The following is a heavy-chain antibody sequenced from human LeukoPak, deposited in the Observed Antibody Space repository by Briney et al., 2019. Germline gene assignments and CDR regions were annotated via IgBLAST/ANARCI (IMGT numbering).Heavy chain of an antibody. CDR1: GFTVSSNF. Sequence: PGGSLRLSCAASGFTVSSNFMNWVRQAPGKGLEWVSSISSSSSYIYYADSVKGRFTISRDNAKNSLHLQMNSLRAEDTAVYYCARGYAGYWGQGTLVTVSS. V-gene: IGHV3-21*01. J-gene: IGHJ4*02. D-gene: IGHD2-8*01. CDR3: ARGYAGY. CDR2: ISSSSSYI.